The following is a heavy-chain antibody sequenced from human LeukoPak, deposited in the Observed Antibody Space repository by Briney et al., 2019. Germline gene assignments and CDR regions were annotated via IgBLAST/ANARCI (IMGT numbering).Heavy chain of an antibody. CDR2: MNPNSGNT. CDR3: ARGRAFGRTRHNWFDP. J-gene: IGHJ5*02. Sequence: ASVKVSCKASGYTFTSYDINWVRQATGQGLEWMGWMNPNSGNTGYAQKFQGRVTMTRNTSISTAYMELSSLRSEDTAVYYCARGRAFGRTRHNWFDPWGQGTLVTVSS. V-gene: IGHV1-8*01. D-gene: IGHD3-10*01. CDR1: GYTFTSYD.